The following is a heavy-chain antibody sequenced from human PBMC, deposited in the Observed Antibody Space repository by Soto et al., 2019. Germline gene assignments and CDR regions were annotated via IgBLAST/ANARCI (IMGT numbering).Heavy chain of an antibody. CDR2: IYYSGST. Sequence: SETLSLTCAVSGGYISSGGYSWSWIRQHPGKGLEWIGYIYYSGSTYYNPSLKSRVTISVDTSKNQFSLKLSSVTAADTAVYYCARVGGINWFDPWGQGTLVTVS. D-gene: IGHD1-20*01. J-gene: IGHJ5*02. CDR3: ARVGGINWFDP. CDR1: GGYISSGGYS. V-gene: IGHV4-31*11.